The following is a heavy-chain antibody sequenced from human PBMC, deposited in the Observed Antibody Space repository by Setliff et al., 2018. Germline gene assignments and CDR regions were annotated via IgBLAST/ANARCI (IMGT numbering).Heavy chain of an antibody. CDR2: IIPIFDIA. Sequence: ASVKVSCKVSGGRFSDYSISWVRQARGQGLEWMGEIIPIFDIADVSQKFQGRVVLTADESTSTGHMELSSLSSGDTAVYYCAVATVVGRADYYYMDVWGKGTTVTVSS. CDR1: GGRFSDYS. CDR3: AVATVVGRADYYYMDV. V-gene: IGHV1-69*13. J-gene: IGHJ6*03. D-gene: IGHD5-12*01.